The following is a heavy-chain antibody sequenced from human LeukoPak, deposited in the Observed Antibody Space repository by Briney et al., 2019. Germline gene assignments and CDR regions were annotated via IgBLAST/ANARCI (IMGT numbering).Heavy chain of an antibody. CDR2: ISYDGSNK. D-gene: IGHD1-26*01. V-gene: IGHV3-30*18. Sequence: GGSLRLSCAASGFTFFSYGMHWVRQAPGKGLEWVAGISYDGSNKYYVDSVKGRFTISRDNSKNTLYLEMISLRIEDTAVYYCAKGPVSGSRSPLDYWGRGTLVTVSS. J-gene: IGHJ4*02. CDR3: AKGPVSGSRSPLDY. CDR1: GFTFFSYG.